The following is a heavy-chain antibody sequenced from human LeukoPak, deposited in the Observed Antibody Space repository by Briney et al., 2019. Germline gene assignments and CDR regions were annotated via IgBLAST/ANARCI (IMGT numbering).Heavy chain of an antibody. D-gene: IGHD3/OR15-3a*01. Sequence: PSETLSLTCSVSGGSISSADYYWNWIRQPPGKGLEWIGYIYYSGTTYYNPSLKSRVTISVDTSQNQFSLKLNSVTAADTAVYYCARTRSWTGYFPFDYWGQGTLVSVSS. CDR2: IYYSGTT. CDR1: GGSISSADYY. J-gene: IGHJ4*02. CDR3: ARTRSWTGYFPFDY. V-gene: IGHV4-30-4*08.